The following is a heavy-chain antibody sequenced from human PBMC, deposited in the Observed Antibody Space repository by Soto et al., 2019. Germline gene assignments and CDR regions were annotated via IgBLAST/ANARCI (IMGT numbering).Heavy chain of an antibody. CDR1: GYSIISGYY. V-gene: IGHV4-38-2*02. D-gene: IGHD1-26*01. CDR3: VRDYSGSSSDY. CDR2: MYHSGST. J-gene: IGHJ4*02. Sequence: SETVSLTCAVSGYSIISGYYWGWIRQPPGKGLEWIGSMYHSGSTDYNPSLKSRITISVDTSKNQFSLKLRSATAADTAVYYCVRDYSGSSSDYWGQGTLVTVSS.